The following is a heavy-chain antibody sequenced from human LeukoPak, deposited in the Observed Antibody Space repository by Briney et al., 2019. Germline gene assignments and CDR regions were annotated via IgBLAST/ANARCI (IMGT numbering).Heavy chain of an antibody. CDR3: ARQALGGDYFDY. CDR1: GGSISSGSYY. CDR2: IYYSGST. J-gene: IGHJ4*02. D-gene: IGHD2-21*01. Sequence: PSETLSLTCTVSGGSISSGSYYSGWIRQPPGKGLEWIGSIYYSGSTYYNPSLKSRVTISVDTSKNQFSLKLSSVTAADTAVYYCARQALGGDYFDYWGQGTLVTVSS. V-gene: IGHV4-39*01.